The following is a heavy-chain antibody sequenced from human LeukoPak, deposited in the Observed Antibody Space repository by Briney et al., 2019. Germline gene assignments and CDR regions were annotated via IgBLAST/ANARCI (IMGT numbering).Heavy chain of an antibody. J-gene: IGHJ4*02. Sequence: SETLSLTCTVSGDSIINSPYYWGWIRQPPGKGLEWIGSVFYSGSTYYNPSLKSRVTLSVDTSKNQFSLKLTSVTAADTAVYYCARHYGSGTFSPDNWGQGTLVTVSS. V-gene: IGHV4-39*07. D-gene: IGHD3-10*01. CDR3: ARHYGSGTFSPDN. CDR2: VFYSGST. CDR1: GDSIINSPYY.